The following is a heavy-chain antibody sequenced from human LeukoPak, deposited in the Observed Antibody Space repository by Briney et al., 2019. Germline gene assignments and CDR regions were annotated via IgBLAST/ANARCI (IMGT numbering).Heavy chain of an antibody. D-gene: IGHD2-2*01. Sequence: GGSLRLSCAASGFTFSSYAMSWVRQAPGKGLEWVSAISGSGDSTYYADSVKGRFTISRDNSKNTLYLQMNSLRAEDTAVYYCGVDIVVVPGAPNWFDPWGQGNQVTVSS. J-gene: IGHJ5*02. CDR3: GVDIVVVPGAPNWFDP. CDR1: GFTFSSYA. CDR2: ISGSGDST. V-gene: IGHV3-23*01.